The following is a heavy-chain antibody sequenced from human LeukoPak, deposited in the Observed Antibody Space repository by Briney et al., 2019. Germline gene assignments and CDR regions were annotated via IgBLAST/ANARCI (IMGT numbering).Heavy chain of an antibody. J-gene: IGHJ6*02. Sequence: SETLSLTCTVSGGSITSSSHYWGWIRQPPGKGLEWIGSIYYSGDTYYNPSLKSRVTISVDTSKNQFSLKLSSVTAADTAVYYCASLYVGRKGDYGMDVWGQGTTVTVSS. D-gene: IGHD2-2*02. V-gene: IGHV4-39*07. CDR3: ASLYVGRKGDYGMDV. CDR1: GGSITSSSHY. CDR2: IYYSGDT.